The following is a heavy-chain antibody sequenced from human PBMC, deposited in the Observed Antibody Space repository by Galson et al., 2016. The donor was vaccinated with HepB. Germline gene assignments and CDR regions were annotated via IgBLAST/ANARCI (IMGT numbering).Heavy chain of an antibody. CDR2: TYYRSKWFT. Sequence: CAISGDSVTSDITTWHWIRQSPSRGLEWLGRTYYRSKWFTDYAVSVEGRITINSDISRNQFSLQLDSVTPDDTAAYFCTRGYMQTGMNVWGQGTTVTVSS. J-gene: IGHJ6*02. V-gene: IGHV6-1*01. CDR3: TRGYMQTGMNV. D-gene: IGHD5-18*01. CDR1: GDSVTSDITT.